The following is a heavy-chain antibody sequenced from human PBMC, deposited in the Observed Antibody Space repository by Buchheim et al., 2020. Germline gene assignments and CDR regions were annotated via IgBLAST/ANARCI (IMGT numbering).Heavy chain of an antibody. CDR1: DGSFSSFY. CDR2: FNYYGRT. V-gene: IGHV4-34*01. CDR3: ARGTGQIVYFYGMDV. J-gene: IGHJ6*02. Sequence: QVLLQQGGARLLKPSETLSLTCDVSDGSFSSFYWTWIRQPPGKGLEWIGEFNYYGRTNYSPSLKSRVIISVDRSRNQFPLNLRSVTAADTGVYYCARGTGQIVYFYGMDVWGQGTT. D-gene: IGHD2-21*01.